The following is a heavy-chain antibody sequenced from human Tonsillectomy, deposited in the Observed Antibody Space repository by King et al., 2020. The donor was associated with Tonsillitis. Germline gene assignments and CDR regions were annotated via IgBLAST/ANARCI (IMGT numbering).Heavy chain of an antibody. CDR1: GCFISSCIYY. D-gene: IGHD1-26*01. CDR3: ARDSPASGTKLDP. CDR2: IYTSGST. J-gene: IGHJ5*01. V-gene: IGHV4-61*02. Sequence: QLQESGPGLVNPSQTLFLTCTVSGCFISSCIYYWSWTPHPAGKGLEWIGRIYTSGSTDYKSSLKRRVTMSVDTSKNQFSLKLSSVTAADTAVYYCARDSPASGTKLDPWGQGTLV.